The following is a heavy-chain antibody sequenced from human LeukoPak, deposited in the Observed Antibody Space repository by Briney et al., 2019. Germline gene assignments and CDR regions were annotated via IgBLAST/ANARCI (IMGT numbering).Heavy chain of an antibody. J-gene: IGHJ4*02. CDR3: ARQTIAGTTQDY. V-gene: IGHV1-2*02. D-gene: IGHD1-26*01. CDR2: VNPNSGGT. Sequence: ASVKVSCKASGYTFTGYYMHWVRQAAGQGLEWMGWVNPNSGGTNYAQKFQGRVTMTRDTSISTAYMELSRLRSDDTAVYYRARQTIAGTTQDYWGQGTLVTVPS. CDR1: GYTFTGYY.